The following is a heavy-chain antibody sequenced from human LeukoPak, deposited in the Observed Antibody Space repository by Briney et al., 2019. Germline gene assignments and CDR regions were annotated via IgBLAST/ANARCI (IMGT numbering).Heavy chain of an antibody. V-gene: IGHV3-30-3*01. J-gene: IGHJ5*02. Sequence: GGSLRLSCAASGFIFSNYAMHWVRQAPGKGLEWVAVISYDGSNKYYADSVKGRFTISRDNSKNTLYLQMNSLRAEDTAVYYCARVGRGNWFDPWGQGTLVTVSS. D-gene: IGHD1-26*01. CDR1: GFIFSNYA. CDR2: ISYDGSNK. CDR3: ARVGRGNWFDP.